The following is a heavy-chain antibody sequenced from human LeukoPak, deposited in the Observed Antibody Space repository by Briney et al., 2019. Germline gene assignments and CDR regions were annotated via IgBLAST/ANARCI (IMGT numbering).Heavy chain of an antibody. CDR1: GGSISSYY. V-gene: IGHV4-59*01. Sequence: PSETLSLTCTVSGGSISSYYWSWIRQPPGKGLEWIGYIYYSGSTNYNPSLKSRVTISVDTSKNQFSLKLSSVTAADTAVYYCAREASSSWYPPPFDIWGQGTKVTVSS. CDR3: AREASSSWYPPPFDI. J-gene: IGHJ3*02. D-gene: IGHD6-13*01. CDR2: IYYSGST.